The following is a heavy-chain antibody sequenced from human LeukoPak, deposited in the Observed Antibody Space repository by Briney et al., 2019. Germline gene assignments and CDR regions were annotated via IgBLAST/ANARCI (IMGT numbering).Heavy chain of an antibody. CDR3: ARALEWLADY. Sequence: PGGSLRLSCAASGFTFSSYAMSWVRQAPGKGLVWVSRMNSDGSSTSYADSVKGRFTISRDNAKNTLYLQMNSLRAEDTAVYYCARALEWLADYWGQGTLVTVSS. D-gene: IGHD3-3*01. V-gene: IGHV3-74*01. CDR2: MNSDGSST. J-gene: IGHJ4*02. CDR1: GFTFSSYA.